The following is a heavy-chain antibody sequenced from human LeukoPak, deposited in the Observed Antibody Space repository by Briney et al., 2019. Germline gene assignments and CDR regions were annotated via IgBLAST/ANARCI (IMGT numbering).Heavy chain of an antibody. V-gene: IGHV1-69*04. CDR3: AREPAIAATGFDY. Sequence: SVKVSCKASGGTFSSYALSWVRQAPGQGLEWMGRIIPIVGIVNYAQKFQGRVTITADKSTSTAYMELSSLRSEDTAVYYCAREPAIAATGFDYWGQGTLVTVSS. CDR1: GGTFSSYA. J-gene: IGHJ4*02. CDR2: IIPIVGIV. D-gene: IGHD6-13*01.